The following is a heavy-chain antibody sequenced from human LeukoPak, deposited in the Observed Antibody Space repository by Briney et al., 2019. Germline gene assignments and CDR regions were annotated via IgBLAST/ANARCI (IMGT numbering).Heavy chain of an antibody. CDR1: GDPISSYSEYTNYK. J-gene: IGHJ4*02. D-gene: IGHD5-12*01. CDR3: AREYSGFDY. V-gene: IGHV4-61*01. CDR2: VKYCGST. Sequence: SETLSLTCTVSGDPISSYSEYTNYKSTWIRLPPGKGLEWIGYVKYCGSTNYNPPLKSRVTISVDTSKNQFSLKLTSVTAADTAVYYCAREYSGFDYWGQGTLVTVSS.